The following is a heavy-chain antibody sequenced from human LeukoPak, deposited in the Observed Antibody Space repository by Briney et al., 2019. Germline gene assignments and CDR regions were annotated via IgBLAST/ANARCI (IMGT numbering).Heavy chain of an antibody. J-gene: IGHJ6*02. CDR1: GFTFDDYA. Sequence: PGRPLRLSCAASGFTFDDYAMHWVRQAPGKGLEWVAGISWSSGNIGYADTVKGRFTISRDNAENSLHLQMNSLRTEDTALYFCARDAWRRAFNCGMDVWGQGTTVAVSS. V-gene: IGHV3-9*01. CDR3: ARDAWRRAFNCGMDV. D-gene: IGHD5-12*01. CDR2: ISWSSGNI.